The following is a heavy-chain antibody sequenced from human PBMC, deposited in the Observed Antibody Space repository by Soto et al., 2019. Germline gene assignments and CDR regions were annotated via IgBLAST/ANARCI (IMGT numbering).Heavy chain of an antibody. CDR2: IWYDGSNK. Sequence: GSLRLSXAASGFTFSSYGMHWVRQAPGKGLEWVAVIWYDGSNKYYADSVKGRFTISRDNSKNTLYLQMNSLRAEDTAVYYCARQGIAARTDFDYWGQGTLVTVSS. CDR1: GFTFSSYG. D-gene: IGHD6-6*01. CDR3: ARQGIAARTDFDY. V-gene: IGHV3-33*01. J-gene: IGHJ4*02.